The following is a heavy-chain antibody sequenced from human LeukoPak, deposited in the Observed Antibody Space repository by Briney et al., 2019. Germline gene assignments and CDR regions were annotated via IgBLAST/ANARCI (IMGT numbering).Heavy chain of an antibody. CDR2: IYSSGSS. D-gene: IGHD2-21*01. Sequence: PSETLSLTCTVSGGSISSGGYYWSWIRQHPGKGLEWIGYIYSSGSSYYNLSLKSRITMSIDTPDYQSSLKLSSVTAADTAVYYCAIISWANAAFDIWGQGTVVTVSS. V-gene: IGHV4-31*03. CDR1: GGSISSGGYY. J-gene: IGHJ3*02. CDR3: AIISWANAAFDI.